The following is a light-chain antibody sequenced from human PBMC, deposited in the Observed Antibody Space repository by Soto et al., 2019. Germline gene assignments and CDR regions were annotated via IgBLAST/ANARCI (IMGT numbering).Light chain of an antibody. CDR2: EVT. V-gene: IGLV2-8*01. CDR1: SSDVGTYNY. Sequence: QSVLTQPPSASGSAGQSVTISCTGTSSDVGTYNYVSWYQQHPGKAPKLMIYEVTKRPSGVPDRFSGSRSAITASLTVSGLQAEDEADYYCSSYAGINNFVVFGGGTKLTVL. J-gene: IGLJ2*01. CDR3: SSYAGINNFVV.